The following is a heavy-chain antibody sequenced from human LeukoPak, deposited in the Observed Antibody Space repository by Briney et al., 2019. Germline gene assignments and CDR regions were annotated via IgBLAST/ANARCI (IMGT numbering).Heavy chain of an antibody. D-gene: IGHD3-9*01. V-gene: IGHV3-21*01. Sequence: GGSLRLSCAACGFTFSTYDMIWVRQPPGKGLEWVSSISNSSSYIYYADPERRGFTISRDNAKNSVYMQMNSLRAEDTAVDYCARGEGYYDSLTGYYATMDYWGQGTLVTVSS. CDR2: ISNSSSYI. CDR1: GFTFSTYD. CDR3: ARGEGYYDSLTGYYATMDY. J-gene: IGHJ4*02.